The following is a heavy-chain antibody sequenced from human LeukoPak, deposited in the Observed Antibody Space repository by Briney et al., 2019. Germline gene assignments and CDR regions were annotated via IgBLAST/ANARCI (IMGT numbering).Heavy chain of an antibody. CDR1: GFTFSSYS. CDR3: ARRGLVPAFDI. CDR2: ISSSTTTI. V-gene: IGHV3-48*04. D-gene: IGHD3-10*02. J-gene: IGHJ3*02. Sequence: GGSLRLSCAASGFTFSSYSVSWVRQAPGKGLEWVSYISSSTTTIYYADSVKGRFTISRDNAKNSLFLQMSSLRVEDTAVYYCARRGLVPAFDIWGQGTMVSVTS.